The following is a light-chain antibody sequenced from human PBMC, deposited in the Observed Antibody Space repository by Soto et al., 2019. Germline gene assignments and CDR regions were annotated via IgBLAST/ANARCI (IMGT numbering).Light chain of an antibody. J-gene: IGLJ2*01. V-gene: IGLV2-14*03. CDR2: DVS. CDR1: SSDVGGYNY. CDR3: SSYTSSSSVV. Sequence: QSVLTQPASVSGSPGQSITISCTGTSSDVGGYNYVSWYQLHPGKPPKLMIYDVSIRPSGGSNRFSGSKSGNTASLTISGLQAEDETDYYCSSYTSSSSVVFGGGTKLTVL.